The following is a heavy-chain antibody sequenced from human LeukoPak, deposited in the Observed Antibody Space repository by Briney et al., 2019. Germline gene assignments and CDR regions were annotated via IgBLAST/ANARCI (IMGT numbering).Heavy chain of an antibody. J-gene: IGHJ4*02. V-gene: IGHV3-64D*06. Sequence: GGSLRLSCSASGFTFSSYAMHWVRQAPGKGLEYVSAISSNGGSTYYANSVKGRFTISRDNSKSTLYLQMSSLRAEDTAVYYCVKDRTIFGVVIPLGYFDYWGQGTLVTVSS. D-gene: IGHD3-3*01. CDR1: GFTFSSYA. CDR3: VKDRTIFGVVIPLGYFDY. CDR2: ISSNGGST.